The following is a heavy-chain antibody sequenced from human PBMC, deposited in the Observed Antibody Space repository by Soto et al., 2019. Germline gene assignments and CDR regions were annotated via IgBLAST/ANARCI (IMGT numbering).Heavy chain of an antibody. CDR3: LREGYNYNGMDV. CDR1: GDSINNGDYY. Sequence: QVQLQESGPGLVKPSQTLFLTCTVSGDSINNGDYYWTWARHHPVKGLEWIGYTYYSGATSYNPSLKGRVTISLDPSENQFSLRLNSVSVADTAVYYCLREGYNYNGMDVWGQGTTVTVSS. V-gene: IGHV4-31*03. J-gene: IGHJ6*02. CDR2: TYYSGAT.